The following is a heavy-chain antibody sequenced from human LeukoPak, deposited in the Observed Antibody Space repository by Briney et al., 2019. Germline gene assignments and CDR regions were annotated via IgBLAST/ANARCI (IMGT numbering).Heavy chain of an antibody. Sequence: EASVKVSCKASGYTFTSYGISWVRQAPGQGLEWVGWISAYNGNTNYAQKLQGTVTMTTDTSTSTAYMELRSLRSDDTAVYYCARISPMWYYYDSSGRMGAFDIWGQGTMVTVSS. CDR3: ARISPMWYYYDSSGRMGAFDI. J-gene: IGHJ3*02. D-gene: IGHD3-22*01. V-gene: IGHV1-18*01. CDR2: ISAYNGNT. CDR1: GYTFTSYG.